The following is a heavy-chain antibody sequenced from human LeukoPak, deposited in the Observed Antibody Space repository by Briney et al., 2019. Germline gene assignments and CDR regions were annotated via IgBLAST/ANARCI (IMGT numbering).Heavy chain of an antibody. D-gene: IGHD1-14*01. V-gene: IGHV3-11*04. J-gene: IGHJ6*03. CDR3: ARDPSPRTGYYYYYMDV. CDR1: GFTFSDYY. Sequence: GGSLRLSCAASGFTFSDYYMSWIRQAPGKGLEWVSYISSSGSAIYYADSVKGRFTISRDNAKNSLCLQMNSLRAEDTAVYYCARDPSPRTGYYYYYMDVWGKGTTVTVSS. CDR2: ISSSGSAI.